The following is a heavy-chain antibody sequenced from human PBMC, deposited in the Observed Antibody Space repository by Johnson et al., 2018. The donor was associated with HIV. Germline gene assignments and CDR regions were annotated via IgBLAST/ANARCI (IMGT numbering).Heavy chain of an antibody. CDR2: ISNYGTNT. D-gene: IGHD6-6*01. J-gene: IGHJ3*02. V-gene: IGHV3-30*04. CDR1: GFVFINYA. CDR3: ARGRTFDYSNSRDPPGGGFDI. Sequence: VQLVESGGGVVQPGKSLRLSCAPSGFVFINYALHCVRQPPGKGLEWVALISNYGTNTYYAGSVKEGFTISSDNSKNTLNLQMNSLRAEDSAVYYCARGRTFDYSNSRDPPGGGFDIWGQGTMVTVSS.